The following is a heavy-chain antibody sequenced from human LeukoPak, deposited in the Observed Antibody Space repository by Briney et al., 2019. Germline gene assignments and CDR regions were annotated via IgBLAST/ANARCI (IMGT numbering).Heavy chain of an antibody. Sequence: SETLSLTCTVSGGSISSYYWSWIRQPPGKGLEWIGYIYYSGSTNYNPSLKSRVTISVDTSKNQFSLKLSSVTAADTAVYYCARGRGDILTGYYPYFDYWGQGTLVTVSS. CDR2: IYYSGST. D-gene: IGHD3-9*01. CDR1: GGSISSYY. CDR3: ARGRGDILTGYYPYFDY. J-gene: IGHJ4*02. V-gene: IGHV4-59*01.